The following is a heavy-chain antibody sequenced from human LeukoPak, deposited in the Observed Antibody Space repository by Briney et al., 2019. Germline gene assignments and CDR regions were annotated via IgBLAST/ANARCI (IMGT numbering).Heavy chain of an antibody. D-gene: IGHD1-7*01. Sequence: ASVKVSCKASGYTFTSYDINWVRQATGQGLEWMGWMNPNSGNTGYAQKFQGRVTMTTDTSTNTAYMELRSLRSDDTAVYYCARVRRELLDYSFDYWGQGTLVTVSS. V-gene: IGHV1-8*01. CDR2: MNPNSGNT. CDR1: GYTFTSYD. CDR3: ARVRRELLDYSFDY. J-gene: IGHJ4*02.